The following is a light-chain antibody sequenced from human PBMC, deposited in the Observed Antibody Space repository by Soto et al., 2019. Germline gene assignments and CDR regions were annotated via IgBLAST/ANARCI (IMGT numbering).Light chain of an antibody. Sequence: QSALTQPASVSGSPGQSITISCTGTSSDVGGYNYVSWYQQHPGKAPKLMIYEVSNRPSGVSNRFSGSKSGKTASLTISGLQAEDEADYYCSSYTSSSIDDVFGTGTKVTVL. CDR2: EVS. CDR3: SSYTSSSIDDV. V-gene: IGLV2-14*01. J-gene: IGLJ1*01. CDR1: SSDVGGYNY.